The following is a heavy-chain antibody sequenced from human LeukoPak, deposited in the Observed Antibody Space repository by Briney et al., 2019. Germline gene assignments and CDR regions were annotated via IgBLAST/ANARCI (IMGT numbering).Heavy chain of an antibody. V-gene: IGHV3-48*01. D-gene: IGHD3-22*01. Sequence: PGGSLRLSCATSGFIFSSYSMNWVRQAPGKGLEWVSYTSSSSRTIYYADSAKGRFTISRDNAKNSLYLQMNSLRAEDTAVYYCARDFHVRNYDIGGYSYWGQGTLVTVSS. CDR3: ARDFHVRNYDIGGYSY. CDR1: GFIFSSYS. J-gene: IGHJ4*02. CDR2: TSSSSRTI.